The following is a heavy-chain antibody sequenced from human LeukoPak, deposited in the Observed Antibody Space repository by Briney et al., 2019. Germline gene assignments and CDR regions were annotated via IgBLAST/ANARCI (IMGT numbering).Heavy chain of an antibody. J-gene: IGHJ4*02. CDR2: IQSDGSTK. Sequence: GGSLTLTCTASGFTFSRYGMHWVRQAPGKGLEWVAAIQSDGSTKYYSDSERGLFTISRNYYKSTVYLQLNSPTRDNTVLYYCARDLAVGVCEFWGQGTLVTVSS. D-gene: IGHD1-26*01. V-gene: IGHV3-33*01. CDR1: GFTFSRYG. CDR3: ARDLAVGVCEF.